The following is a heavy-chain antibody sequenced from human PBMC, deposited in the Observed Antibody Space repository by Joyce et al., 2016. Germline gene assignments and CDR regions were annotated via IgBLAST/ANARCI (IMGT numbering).Heavy chain of an antibody. J-gene: IGHJ4*02. CDR3: ARHLSGNSPAHD. D-gene: IGHD6-25*01. V-gene: IGHV5-10-1*03. CDR1: GYTFVNYW. CDR2: IDPRDSYI. Sequence: EVQLVQSGTEVKAPGESLRISCETSGYTFVNYWICWVRQKPGKGLDWMGRIDPRDSYIDYGGASCTDYDQPPQGLVTMSVDKSNGTAYLQWRSLKVSDTAMYYCARHLSGNSPAHDWGQRTLVVVSS.